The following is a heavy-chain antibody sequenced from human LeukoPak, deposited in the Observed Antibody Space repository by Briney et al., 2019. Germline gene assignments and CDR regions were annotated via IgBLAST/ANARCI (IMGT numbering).Heavy chain of an antibody. D-gene: IGHD6-19*01. Sequence: ASVKVSCKASGYTFTSYGISWVRQAPGQGLEWMGWISAYNGNTNYAQKLQGRVTMTTDTSTSTAYMELRSLRSDDTAVYYCARDAHQRNSSGANWFDPWGQGTLVTVSS. J-gene: IGHJ5*02. CDR1: GYTFTSYG. CDR3: ARDAHQRNSSGANWFDP. CDR2: ISAYNGNT. V-gene: IGHV1-18*01.